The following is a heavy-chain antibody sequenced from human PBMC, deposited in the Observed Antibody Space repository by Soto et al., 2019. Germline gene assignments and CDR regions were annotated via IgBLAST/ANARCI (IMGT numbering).Heavy chain of an antibody. CDR3: AGFESSSSGYYYYGMDV. CDR2: IIPIFGTA. CDR1: GGTFSSYA. J-gene: IGHJ6*02. D-gene: IGHD6-6*01. Sequence: QVQLVQSGAEVKKPGSSVKVSCKASGGTFSSYAISWVRQAPGQGLEWMGGIIPIFGTANYAQKFQGRVTITAEEATSTAYMELSSLRSVDTAVYYCAGFESSSSGYYYYGMDVWGQGTTVTGSS. V-gene: IGHV1-69*01.